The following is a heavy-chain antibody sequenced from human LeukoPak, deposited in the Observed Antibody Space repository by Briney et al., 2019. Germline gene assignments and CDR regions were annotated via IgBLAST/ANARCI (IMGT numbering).Heavy chain of an antibody. CDR3: ARDPYFDAFDM. CDR1: GFTFSRYW. CDR2: IKDDGNEQ. J-gene: IGHJ3*02. D-gene: IGHD2/OR15-2a*01. Sequence: GGSLRLSCAASGFTFSRYWMSWVRQAPGKGLEWVANIKDDGNEQYYIESVRGRFTISRDNAKNSIYLQMSSLRVEDTAVYYCARDPYFDAFDMWGQGTMVTVSS. V-gene: IGHV3-7*01.